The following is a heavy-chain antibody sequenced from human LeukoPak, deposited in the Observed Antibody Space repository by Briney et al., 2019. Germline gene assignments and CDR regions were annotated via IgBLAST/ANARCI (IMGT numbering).Heavy chain of an antibody. J-gene: IGHJ4*02. D-gene: IGHD2-21*01. CDR2: INPSGGST. Sequence: ASVKVSCKASGYTFTSYYMHWVRQAPGQGLEWMGIINPSGGSTSYAQKFQGRVTMTRDTSISTAYMELSRLRSDDTAVYYCARRGDPYFDYWGQGTLVTVSS. CDR1: GYTFTSYY. CDR3: ARRGDPYFDY. V-gene: IGHV1-46*01.